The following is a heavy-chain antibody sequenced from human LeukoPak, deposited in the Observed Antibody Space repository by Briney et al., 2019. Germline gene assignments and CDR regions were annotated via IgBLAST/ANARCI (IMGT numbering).Heavy chain of an antibody. CDR2: IRYDGRNK. D-gene: IGHD1-26*01. CDR3: ARRRYSGSSQHFDY. J-gene: IGHJ4*02. Sequence: GGSLRLSCAASGFTFSSYSMNWVRQAPGKGLEWVAFIRYDGRNKYYAESVKGRFTISRDNSKNTLYLQMNSLRAEDTAVYYCARRRYSGSSQHFDYWGQGTLLTVSS. V-gene: IGHV3-30*02. CDR1: GFTFSSYS.